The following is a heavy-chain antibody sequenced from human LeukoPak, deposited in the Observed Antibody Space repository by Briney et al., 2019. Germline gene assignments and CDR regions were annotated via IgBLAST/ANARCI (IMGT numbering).Heavy chain of an antibody. CDR2: ISGSGGST. CDR1: GFSFSSYA. CDR3: AKDQWFGGLGYFDY. D-gene: IGHD3-10*01. V-gene: IGHV3-23*01. Sequence: PGGSLRLSCAASGFSFSSYAMSWVRQAPGKGLEWVSAISGSGGSTYYADSVKGRFTISRDNSKNTLYLQMNSLRAEDTAVYYCAKDQWFGGLGYFDYWGQGTLVTVSS. J-gene: IGHJ4*02.